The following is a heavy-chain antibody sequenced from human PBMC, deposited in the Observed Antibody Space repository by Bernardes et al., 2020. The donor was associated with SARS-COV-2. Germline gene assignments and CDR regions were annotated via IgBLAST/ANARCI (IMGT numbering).Heavy chain of an antibody. CDR2: MYYNGNA. Sequence: SETLSLTCSVSGGSISSGGYYWSWIRQHPGKGLEWIGYMYYNGNAYYNPSLKSRVSISVDRSKNQFSLKLSSVTAADTAVYYCAKDIRSGSDGLDGIHHWGQGAEVTVSS. D-gene: IGHD3-16*01. CDR3: AKDIRSGSDGLDGIHH. CDR1: GGSISSGGYY. V-gene: IGHV4-31*03. J-gene: IGHJ1*01.